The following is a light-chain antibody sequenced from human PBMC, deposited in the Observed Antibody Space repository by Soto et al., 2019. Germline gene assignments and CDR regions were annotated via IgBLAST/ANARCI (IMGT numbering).Light chain of an antibody. Sequence: QLVLTQPASVSGSPGQSITISCTGTSSDVGGYRYVSWYQHHPGKAPKLLIYEVFRRPSGVPDRFSGSKSGNTASLTVSGLQAEDEADYYCSSYAGRDSWRFGGGTKVTVL. CDR1: SSDVGGYRY. J-gene: IGLJ3*02. CDR2: EVF. V-gene: IGLV2-8*01. CDR3: SSYAGRDSWR.